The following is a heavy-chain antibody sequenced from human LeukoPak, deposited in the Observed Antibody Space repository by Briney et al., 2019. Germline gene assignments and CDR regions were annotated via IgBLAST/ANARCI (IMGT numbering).Heavy chain of an antibody. Sequence: PSETLSLTCAVSGYSISSGYYWGRIRQPPGKGLEWLGSIYHSGSTYYNPSLKSRVTISVDTSKNQFSLKLSSVTAADTAVYYCARVGGSSGHFDYWGQGTLVTVSS. V-gene: IGHV4-38-2*01. CDR1: GYSISSGYY. CDR3: ARVGGSSGHFDY. CDR2: IYHSGST. D-gene: IGHD3-16*01. J-gene: IGHJ4*02.